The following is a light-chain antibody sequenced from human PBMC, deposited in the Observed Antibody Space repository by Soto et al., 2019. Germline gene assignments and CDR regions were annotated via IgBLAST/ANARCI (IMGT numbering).Light chain of an antibody. J-gene: IGKJ1*01. CDR3: QHYNSYSEA. Sequence: IHRTRAAYTMTVAVGDSRIITRQASQTISSWLAWYQQKPGKAPKLLIYKASTLKSGVPSRFSGSGSGTEFTLTISSLQPDDFATYYCQHYNSYSEAFGQGTKVDIK. V-gene: IGKV1-5*03. CDR2: KAS. CDR1: QTISSW.